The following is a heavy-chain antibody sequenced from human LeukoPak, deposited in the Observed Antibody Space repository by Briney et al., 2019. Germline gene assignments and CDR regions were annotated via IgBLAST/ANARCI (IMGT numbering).Heavy chain of an antibody. Sequence: GGSLRLSCAASGFTFSTSSLNWVRQAPGKGLEWVSSISSSRSYIYYADSVKGRFTISRDNARNSLYLQMNSLGAEDTAVYYCAREGGFCFGDTCRFFDFWGQGTLVTVSS. CDR2: ISSSRSYI. CDR3: AREGGFCFGDTCRFFDF. V-gene: IGHV3-21*01. D-gene: IGHD2-15*01. CDR1: GFTFSTSS. J-gene: IGHJ4*02.